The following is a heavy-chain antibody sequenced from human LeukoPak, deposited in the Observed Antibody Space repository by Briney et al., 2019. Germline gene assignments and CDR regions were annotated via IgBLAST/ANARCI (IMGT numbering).Heavy chain of an antibody. D-gene: IGHD2-15*01. CDR3: ARGYCSGGSCYSYYYYNYMDV. CDR1: GGSISSYH. Sequence: PSETLSLTCTVSGGSISSYHWSWIRQPPGKGLEWIGYIYYSGSTNYNPSLKSRVTISVDTSKNQFSLKLSSVTAADTAVYYCARGYCSGGSCYSYYYYNYMDVWGKGTTVTVSS. J-gene: IGHJ6*03. V-gene: IGHV4-59*01. CDR2: IYYSGST.